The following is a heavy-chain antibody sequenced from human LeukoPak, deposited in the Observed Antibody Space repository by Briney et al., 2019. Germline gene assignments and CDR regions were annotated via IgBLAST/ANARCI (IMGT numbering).Heavy chain of an antibody. CDR2: IYPGDSDT. Sequence: GESLKISCKGSGYSFTSYWIGWVRQMPGKGLEWMGIIYPGDSDTRYSPSFQGQVTISADKSISTAYLQWSSLKASDTAMYYCAREVTVTLGDNWFDPWGQGTLVTVSS. CDR3: AREVTVTLGDNWFDP. D-gene: IGHD4-17*01. J-gene: IGHJ5*02. V-gene: IGHV5-51*01. CDR1: GYSFTSYW.